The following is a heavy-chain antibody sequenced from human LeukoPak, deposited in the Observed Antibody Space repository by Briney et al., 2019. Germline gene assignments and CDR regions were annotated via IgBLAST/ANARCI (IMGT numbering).Heavy chain of an antibody. J-gene: IGHJ3*02. CDR1: GGSISRYY. V-gene: IGHV4-59*12. D-gene: IGHD3-22*01. CDR2: MYHSGTT. CDR3: VRGYYYDSSGYWVRAFDI. Sequence: SETLSLTCTVSGGSISRYYWSWIRQPPGKGLEWIGYMYHSGTTHYNPSLKSRVTISVDRSKNQFSLKLSSVTAADTAVYYCVRGYYYDSSGYWVRAFDIWGQGTMVTVSS.